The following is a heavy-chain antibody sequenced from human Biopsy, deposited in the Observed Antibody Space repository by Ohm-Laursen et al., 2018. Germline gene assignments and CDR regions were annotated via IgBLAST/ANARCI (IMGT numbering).Heavy chain of an antibody. Sequence: SQTLSLTCPVSGVSINGGRYYWNWIRHHPGKGLEWIGNIFYSANTYYNPSLKSRVTISVDTSKNQFSLKLSSVTAADTAVYYCARLGSGDYLPTFFDFWGQGALVTVSS. CDR1: GVSINGGRYY. CDR2: IFYSANT. J-gene: IGHJ4*02. D-gene: IGHD5-12*01. V-gene: IGHV4-31*03. CDR3: ARLGSGDYLPTFFDF.